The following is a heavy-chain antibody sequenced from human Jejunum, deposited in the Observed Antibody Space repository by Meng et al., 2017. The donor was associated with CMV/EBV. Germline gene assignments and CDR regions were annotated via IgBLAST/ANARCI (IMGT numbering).Heavy chain of an antibody. J-gene: IGHJ4*02. CDR1: GFIFSYYA. Sequence: QVQPGGSGGGVVQPGRSLRLSCEASGFIFSYYAMHWVRQAPGKGLEWVAVISNDGSKTYFADSVKDRFTISRDNSKETLFLQMNSLRPEDTAVYYCARELASWCYFDSWGQGTLVTVSS. CDR2: ISNDGSKT. V-gene: IGHV3-30-3*01. CDR3: ARELASWCYFDS. D-gene: IGHD2-8*01.